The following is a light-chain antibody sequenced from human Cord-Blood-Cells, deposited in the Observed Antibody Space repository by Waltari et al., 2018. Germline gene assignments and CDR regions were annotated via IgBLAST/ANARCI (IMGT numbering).Light chain of an antibody. Sequence: EIVLTPSPGTLSLSPGERATLSCRASQSVSSSYLAWYQQKPGQAPRLLIYGASSRATGIPDRFSGSGSGTDFTLTISRLGPEDFAVYYCQQYGSSLYTFGQGTKLEI. CDR2: GAS. CDR3: QQYGSSLYT. CDR1: QSVSSSY. V-gene: IGKV3-20*01. J-gene: IGKJ2*01.